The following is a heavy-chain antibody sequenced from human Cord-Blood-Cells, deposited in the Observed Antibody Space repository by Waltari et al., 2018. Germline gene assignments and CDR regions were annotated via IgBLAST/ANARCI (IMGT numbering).Heavy chain of an antibody. D-gene: IGHD6-6*01. CDR2: INHSGST. CDR1: GGSFSGYY. V-gene: IGHV4-34*01. CDR3: ARGPSLSIAARPNAFDI. J-gene: IGHJ3*02. Sequence: QVQLQQWGAGLLQPSETLSLTCAVYGGSFSGYYWSWIRQPPGKGLEWIGEINHSGSTNYNPTLKSRVTISVDTSKNQFALKLSSVAAADTAVYYCARGPSLSIAARPNAFDIWGQGTMVTVSS.